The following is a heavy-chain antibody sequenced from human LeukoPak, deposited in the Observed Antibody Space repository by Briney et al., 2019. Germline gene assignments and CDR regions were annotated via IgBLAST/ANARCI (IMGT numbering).Heavy chain of an antibody. CDR2: IGTAGDT. Sequence: GGSLRLSCAASGFTFSDYDMHWVRQATGKGVEWVSAIGTAGDTYYTGSVKGRFTISRENAKNSLYLQMNSLRAGDTAVYYCARVAKERVGGVYYFDYWGQGTLVTVSS. CDR1: GFTFSDYD. V-gene: IGHV3-13*01. J-gene: IGHJ4*02. D-gene: IGHD1-1*01. CDR3: ARVAKERVGGVYYFDY.